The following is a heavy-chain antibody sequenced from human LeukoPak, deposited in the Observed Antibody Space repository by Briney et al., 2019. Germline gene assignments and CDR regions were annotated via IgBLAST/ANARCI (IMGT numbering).Heavy chain of an antibody. V-gene: IGHV4-39*07. J-gene: IGHJ5*02. Sequence: SETLSLTCIVSGGSISSSSYNWGWIRQPPGKGLEWIGSIYYSGTTYYNPSLKSRVTISVDTSKNQFSLKLSSVTAADTAVYYCARAYDFWSGSNWFDPWGQGTLVTVSS. CDR2: IYYSGTT. D-gene: IGHD3-3*01. CDR1: GGSISSSSYN. CDR3: ARAYDFWSGSNWFDP.